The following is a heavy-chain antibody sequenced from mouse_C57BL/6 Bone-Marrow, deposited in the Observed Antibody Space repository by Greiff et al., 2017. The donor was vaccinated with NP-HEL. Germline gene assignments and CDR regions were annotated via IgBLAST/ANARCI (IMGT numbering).Heavy chain of an antibody. Sequence: VKLQQPGAELVRPGSSVKLSCKASGYTFTSYWMDWVKQRPGQGLEWIGNIYPSDSETHYNQKFKDKATLTVDKSSSTAYMQLSSLTSEDSAVYYCARSGYYAVYYFDYWGQGTTLTVSS. CDR3: ARSGYYAVYYFDY. V-gene: IGHV1-61*01. CDR1: GYTFTSYW. J-gene: IGHJ2*01. D-gene: IGHD1-1*01. CDR2: IYPSDSET.